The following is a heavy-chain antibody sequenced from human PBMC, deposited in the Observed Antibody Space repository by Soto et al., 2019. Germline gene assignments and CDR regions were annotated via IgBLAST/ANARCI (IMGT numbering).Heavy chain of an antibody. J-gene: IGHJ4*02. Sequence: QVQLQESGPGLVKPSETLSLTCSVSGGSIYSYYCTWIRQAPGKGLEWIGYIYNTDTGSTNYNPSLKSRVTISRDMSKNQFSLKLTSVTAADTAVYYCVRGSHLDDWGKGALVTVSS. CDR2: IYNTDTGST. V-gene: IGHV4-59*01. CDR3: VRGSHLDD. CDR1: GGSIYSYY.